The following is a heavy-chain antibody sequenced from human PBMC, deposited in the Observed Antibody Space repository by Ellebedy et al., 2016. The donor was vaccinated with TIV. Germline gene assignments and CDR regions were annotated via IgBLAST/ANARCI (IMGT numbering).Heavy chain of an antibody. CDR2: MYNSGNT. CDR1: GGSISSYF. CDR3: ASVGQQLLREDGMNDAFDI. V-gene: IGHV4-59*01. Sequence: MPGGSLRLSCTVSGGSISSYFWSWIRQLPGKGLEWIGYMYNSGNTNYNPSLKSRVTISVDTSKNQFSLKLSYVTAADTAVYYCASVGQQLLREDGMNDAFDIWGQGTMVTGSS. J-gene: IGHJ3*02. D-gene: IGHD1-26*01.